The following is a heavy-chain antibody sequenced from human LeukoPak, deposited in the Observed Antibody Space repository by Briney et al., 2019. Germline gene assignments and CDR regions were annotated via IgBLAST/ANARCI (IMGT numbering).Heavy chain of an antibody. CDR1: GFTFSSYW. Sequence: GGSLRLSCAGSGFTFSSYWMHWVRQAPGKGLVWVSRIYIDGTSTTYADSVKDRFTISRDNAKNTLYLQMNSLRAEDTAVYYCARGGYGGNSLDYWGQGALITVSS. V-gene: IGHV3-74*01. CDR3: ARGGYGGNSLDY. D-gene: IGHD4-23*01. J-gene: IGHJ4*02. CDR2: IYIDGTST.